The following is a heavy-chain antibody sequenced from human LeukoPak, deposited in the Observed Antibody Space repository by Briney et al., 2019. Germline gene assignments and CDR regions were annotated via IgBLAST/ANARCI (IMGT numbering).Heavy chain of an antibody. D-gene: IGHD3-9*01. Sequence: GALRLSCAASGFTFHTYSMNWVRQVSGRGLEWVSYISTSSSTIYYTDSVKGRFTISRDNAKNSLYLQMNSLRAEDTAVYYCARHRRFYYDILTGYYPFDYWGQGTLVTVSS. V-gene: IGHV3-48*01. CDR2: ISTSSSTI. CDR1: GFTFHTYS. CDR3: ARHRRFYYDILTGYYPFDY. J-gene: IGHJ4*02.